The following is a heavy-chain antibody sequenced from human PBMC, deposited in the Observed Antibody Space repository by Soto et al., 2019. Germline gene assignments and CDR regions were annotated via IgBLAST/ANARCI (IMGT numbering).Heavy chain of an antibody. D-gene: IGHD2-2*01. CDR1: GFTFSTYG. CDR2: ISYDANNK. J-gene: IGHJ3*02. Sequence: QVQLVESGGGVVQPGRSLRLSCAASGFTFSTYGMHWVRQAPGKGLEWVAFISYDANNKDYAESVKGRFTISRDNSKNTLYLQMNNLITEDRAVYFCAKGYGGQPLTRGDAFDIWGQGTMVTVSS. CDR3: AKGYGGQPLTRGDAFDI. V-gene: IGHV3-30*18.